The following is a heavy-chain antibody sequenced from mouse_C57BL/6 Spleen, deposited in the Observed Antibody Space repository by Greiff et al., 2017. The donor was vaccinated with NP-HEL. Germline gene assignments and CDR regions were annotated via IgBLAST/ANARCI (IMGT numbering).Heavy chain of an antibody. Sequence: QVQLQQPGAELVKPGASVKLSCKASGYTFTSYWMHWVKQRPGQGLEWIGMIHPNSGSTNYNEKFKSKATLTVDQSSSTAHMQLSSLTSEDSAVYYCARSGVTRAAVYWGQGTTLTVSS. CDR1: GYTFTSYW. J-gene: IGHJ2*01. CDR2: IHPNSGST. D-gene: IGHD2-2*01. V-gene: IGHV1-64*01. CDR3: ARSGVTRAAVY.